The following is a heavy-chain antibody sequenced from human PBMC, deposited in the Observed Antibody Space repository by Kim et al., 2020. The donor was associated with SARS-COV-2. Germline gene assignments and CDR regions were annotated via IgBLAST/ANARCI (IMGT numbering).Heavy chain of an antibody. D-gene: IGHD3-3*01. CDR3: ARDRSEITIFGVVRYGMAV. J-gene: IGHJ6*02. CDR2: ISSSSSYI. V-gene: IGHV3-21*01. CDR1: GFTFSSYS. Sequence: GGSLRLSCAASGFTFSSYSMNWVRQAPGKGLEWVSSISSSSSYIYYADSVKGRFTISRDNAKNSLYLQMNSLRAEDTAVYYCARDRSEITIFGVVRYGMAVWGQGTTVTVSS.